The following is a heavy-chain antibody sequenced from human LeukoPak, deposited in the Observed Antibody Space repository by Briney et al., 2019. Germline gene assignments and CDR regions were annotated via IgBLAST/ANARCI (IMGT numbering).Heavy chain of an antibody. D-gene: IGHD3-22*01. CDR2: ISSSGGST. V-gene: IGHV3-23*01. J-gene: IGHJ4*02. CDR1: GFTFSSYA. Sequence: PGGSLRLSCAASGFTFSSYAMSWVRQAPGKGLEWVSAISSSGGSTYYADSVKGRFTISRDNSKNTLYLQMNSLRAEDTAVYYCAKLPSDSSGYYFFDYWGQGTLVTVSS. CDR3: AKLPSDSSGYYFFDY.